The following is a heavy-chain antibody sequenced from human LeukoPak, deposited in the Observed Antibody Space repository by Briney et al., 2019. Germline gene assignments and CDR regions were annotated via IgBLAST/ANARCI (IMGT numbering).Heavy chain of an antibody. D-gene: IGHD3-22*01. V-gene: IGHV4-39*07. J-gene: IGHJ4*02. CDR2: IYYSGST. Sequence: PSETLSLTCTVSGGSISSSSYFWGWIRQPPGKGLEWIGSIYYSGSTYYNPSLKSRVTISVDTSQNEFSLRLNSVTAADTAVYYCARAKLVTEYYYDSSGYFDYWGQGTLVTVSS. CDR1: GGSISSSSYF. CDR3: ARAKLVTEYYYDSSGYFDY.